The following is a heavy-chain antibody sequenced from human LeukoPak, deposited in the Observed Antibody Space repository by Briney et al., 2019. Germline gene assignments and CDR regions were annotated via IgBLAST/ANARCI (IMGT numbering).Heavy chain of an antibody. D-gene: IGHD2-2*01. CDR1: GYSFTSYW. CDR2: IYPGDSDT. CDR3: ARGYCSSTSCYAFVDWFDP. J-gene: IGHJ5*02. Sequence: GESLKISCKGSGYSFTSYWIGWVRQMPGKGLEWMGIIYPGDSDTRYSPSFQGQVTISADKSISTAYLQWSSLKASDTAMYYCARGYCSSTSCYAFVDWFDPWGQGTLVTDSS. V-gene: IGHV5-51*01.